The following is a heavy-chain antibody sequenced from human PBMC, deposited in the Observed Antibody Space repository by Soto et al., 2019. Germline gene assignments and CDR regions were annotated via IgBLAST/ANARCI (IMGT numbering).Heavy chain of an antibody. D-gene: IGHD2-8*02. CDR1: GYVFSSDW. J-gene: IGHJ5*02. CDR3: GTGDCTASICDPWFDP. CDR2: RYPADCDT. Sequence: AESLIISCPGSGYVFSSDWIAWVRQMPWKGLDGLGSRYPADCDTRYNPPLQGQRTISVDNSITTAYLQWSSLKASDNAMYYCGTGDCTASICDPWFDPWGQGTLVTVSS. V-gene: IGHV5-51*01.